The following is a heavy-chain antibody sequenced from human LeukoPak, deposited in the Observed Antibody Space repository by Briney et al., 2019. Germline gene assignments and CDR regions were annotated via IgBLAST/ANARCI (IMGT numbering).Heavy chain of an antibody. CDR3: ARESFTMITPGAFDI. J-gene: IGHJ3*02. CDR2: IFHTGST. D-gene: IGHD3-22*01. Sequence: PSETLSLTCAVFGGSISNGHWWSWVRQPPGKGLEWIGEIFHTGSTNYNPSLKSRVTISVDTSKNHFSLKLSSVTAADTAVYYCARESFTMITPGAFDIWGQGTMDTVSS. CDR1: GGSISNGHW. V-gene: IGHV4-4*02.